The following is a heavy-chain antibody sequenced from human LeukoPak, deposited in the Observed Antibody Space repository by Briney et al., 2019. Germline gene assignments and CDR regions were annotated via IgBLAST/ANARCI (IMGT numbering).Heavy chain of an antibody. CDR3: ARGLPTIEHSRPYNWFDP. V-gene: IGHV1-18*01. J-gene: IGHJ5*02. Sequence: ASVKVSCKASGYTFTSYGISWVRQAPGQGLEWMGWISAYNGNTNYEQKLQGRVTMTTDTSTSTAYMELRSLRSDDTAVYYCARGLPTIEHSRPYNWFDPWGQGTLVTVSS. CDR1: GYTFTSYG. D-gene: IGHD6-6*01. CDR2: ISAYNGNT.